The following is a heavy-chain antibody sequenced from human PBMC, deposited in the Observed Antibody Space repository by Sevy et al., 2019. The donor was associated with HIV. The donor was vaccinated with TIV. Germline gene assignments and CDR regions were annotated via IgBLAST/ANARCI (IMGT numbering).Heavy chain of an antibody. D-gene: IGHD4-17*01. J-gene: IGHJ3*02. CDR2: IFYSGKT. CDR1: GGSISSSDYY. CDR3: ARRLYGDYSDAFDI. V-gene: IGHV4-30-4*01. Sequence: SETLSLTCTVPGGSISSSDYYWSWIRQPPGKGLEWIGYIFYSGKTYYSPSLKSRVTISGDTSQNQFSLKLSSVTAADTAVYYCARRLYGDYSDAFDIWGQGTVVTVSS.